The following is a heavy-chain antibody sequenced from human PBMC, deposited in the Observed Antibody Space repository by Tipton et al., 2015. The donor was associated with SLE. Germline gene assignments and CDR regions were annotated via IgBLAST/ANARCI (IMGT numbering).Heavy chain of an antibody. CDR2: IYSDDNT. D-gene: IGHD3-16*01. Sequence: SLRLSCAASGFTFSSCAMSWVRQAPGKGLEWVSVIYSDDNTYYADSVKGRFTISRDNSKNTVYLQMNSLTPEDTAIYYCANDHRPIGLGVSTWGQGALVTVSS. J-gene: IGHJ5*02. CDR3: ANDHRPIGLGVST. V-gene: IGHV3-23*03. CDR1: GFTFSSCA.